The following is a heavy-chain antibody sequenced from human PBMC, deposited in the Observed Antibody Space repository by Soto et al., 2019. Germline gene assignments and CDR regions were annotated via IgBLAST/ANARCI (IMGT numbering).Heavy chain of an antibody. CDR1: GFTFTRYS. CDR2: ISSTTNYI. J-gene: IGHJ4*02. V-gene: IGHV3-21*01. Sequence: LRLSCAASGFTFTRYSMNWVRQAPGKGLEWVSSISSTTNYIYYADSMKGRFTVSRDNAKNSVYLEMNSLSAEDTAVYYCARESEDLTSNFDYWGQGTLVTVSS. CDR3: ARESEDLTSNFDY.